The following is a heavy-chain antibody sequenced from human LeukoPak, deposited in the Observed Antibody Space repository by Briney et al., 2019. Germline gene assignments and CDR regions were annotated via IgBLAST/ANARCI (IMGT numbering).Heavy chain of an antibody. V-gene: IGHV1-2*02. J-gene: IGHJ4*02. D-gene: IGHD2-15*01. CDR3: ARTRWGCAVVVAAVDY. CDR2: INPNSGGT. CDR1: GYTFTGYY. Sequence: ASVKVSCKASGYTFTGYYVHWVREAPGQGLEWMGWINPNSGGTNYAQKFQGRVTMTRDTSISTAYMELSRLRSDDTAVYYCARTRWGCAVVVAAVDYWGQGTLVTVSS.